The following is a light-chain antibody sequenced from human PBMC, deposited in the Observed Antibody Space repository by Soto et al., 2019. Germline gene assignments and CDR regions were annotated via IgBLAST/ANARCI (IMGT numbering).Light chain of an antibody. CDR2: GAS. CDR1: QSVSTN. J-gene: IGKJ1*01. CDR3: QQYNNWPKT. V-gene: IGKV3-15*01. Sequence: EILMPQSPATPSVSPGERATLSCVVSQSVSTNLAWYQQKPGPAPRLLIYGASTRATGMPARFSGSGSGTEFTLTISSLQSEDFGVYYCQQYNNWPKTFGQGTTVDIK.